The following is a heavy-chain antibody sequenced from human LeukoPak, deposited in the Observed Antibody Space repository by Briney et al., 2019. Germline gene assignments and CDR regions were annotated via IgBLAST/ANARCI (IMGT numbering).Heavy chain of an antibody. CDR3: ERGWRRYAFDI. Sequence: SETLSLTCTVSGGSISSYYWYWIRQPPGKGLEWMGYIYYSGSTNYNPSLKSRVTISVYTSKNQFYLKLSSVTDADTAVYYCERGWRRYAFDIWGQGTMVTVSS. D-gene: IGHD2-15*01. V-gene: IGHV4-59*01. CDR2: IYYSGST. J-gene: IGHJ3*02. CDR1: GGSISSYY.